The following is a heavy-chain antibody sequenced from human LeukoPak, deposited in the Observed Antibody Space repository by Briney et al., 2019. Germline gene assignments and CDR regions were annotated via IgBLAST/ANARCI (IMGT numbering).Heavy chain of an antibody. V-gene: IGHV3-21*01. D-gene: IGHD6-13*01. CDR2: ISDNSRSI. CDR1: GFTFSTYS. CDR3: ASDLMTWQLVHRDVYDI. J-gene: IGHJ3*02. Sequence: KTGGSLRLSCAASGFTFSTYSMNWLRQAPGKELEWVSAISDNSRSIYYADSVKGRFTTSRDNAKNSLYLQLNSLRAEDTAVYYCASDLMTWQLVHRDVYDIWGQGTTVTVSS.